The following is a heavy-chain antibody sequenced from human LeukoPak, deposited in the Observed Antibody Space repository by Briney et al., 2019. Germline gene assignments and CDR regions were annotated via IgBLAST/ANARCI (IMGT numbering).Heavy chain of an antibody. J-gene: IGHJ4*02. D-gene: IGHD1-26*01. CDR2: ISYDGSNK. CDR3: AREGGSYPALYYFDY. V-gene: IGHV3-30-3*01. Sequence: PGGSLRLSCAASGFTFSSYAMHSVRQAPGKGLEWVAVISYDGSNKYYADSVKGRFTISRDNSKNTLYPQMNSLRAEDTAVYYCAREGGSYPALYYFDYWGQGTLVTVSS. CDR1: GFTFSSYA.